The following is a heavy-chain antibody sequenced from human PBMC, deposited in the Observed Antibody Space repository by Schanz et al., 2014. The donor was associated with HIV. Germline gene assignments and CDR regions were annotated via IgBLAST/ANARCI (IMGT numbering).Heavy chain of an antibody. D-gene: IGHD4-17*01. CDR3: ARIYGGNPSYYGMDV. CDR1: GFTFRSYG. J-gene: IGHJ6*02. CDR2: TWYDGSNK. Sequence: QVQLVESGGGVVQPGRSLRLSCAASGFTFRSYGMHWVRQAPGKGLEWVAVTWYDGSNKYYADSVKGRFTISRDNAKNSLYLQMNSLRDEDTAVYYCARIYGGNPSYYGMDVWGQGTTVTVSS. V-gene: IGHV3-33*01.